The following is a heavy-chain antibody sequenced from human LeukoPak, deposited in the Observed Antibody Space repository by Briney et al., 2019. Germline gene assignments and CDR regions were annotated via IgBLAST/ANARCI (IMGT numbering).Heavy chain of an antibody. CDR3: AREGTTAPNWSDP. Sequence: SETLSLTCTVSGGSISIYYWSWIRQPAGKGLEWIGRIYTSGSTNYNPSLKSRVTMSVDTSKNQFSLKLSSVTAADTSVYYCAREGTTAPNWSDPWGQGTLVTVSS. J-gene: IGHJ5*02. CDR2: IYTSGST. V-gene: IGHV4-4*07. D-gene: IGHD2/OR15-2a*01. CDR1: GGSISIYY.